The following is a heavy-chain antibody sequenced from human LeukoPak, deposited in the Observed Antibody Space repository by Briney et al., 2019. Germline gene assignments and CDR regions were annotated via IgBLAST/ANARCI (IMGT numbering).Heavy chain of an antibody. CDR3: ARDKGALFTAYYYYGMDV. CDR2: IYHSGST. J-gene: IGHJ6*02. V-gene: IGHV4-30-2*01. CDR1: GGSISSGGYS. D-gene: IGHD3-16*01. Sequence: SQTLSLTCAVSGGSISSGGYSWSWIRQPPGKGLEWIGYIYHSGSTYYNPSLKSRVTISVDRSKNQFSLKLSSVTAADTAVYYCARDKGALFTAYYYYGMDVWGQGTTVTVSS.